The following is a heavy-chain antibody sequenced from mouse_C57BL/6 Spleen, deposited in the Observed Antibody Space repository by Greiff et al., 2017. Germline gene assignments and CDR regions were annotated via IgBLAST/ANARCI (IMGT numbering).Heavy chain of an antibody. CDR1: GYSITSGYY. CDR3: ARDRGNYQAWFAY. D-gene: IGHD2-1*01. J-gene: IGHJ3*01. CDR2: ISYDGSN. Sequence: DVKLQESGPGLVKPSQSLSLTCSVTGYSITSGYYWNWIRQFPGNKLEWMGYISYDGSNNYNPSLKNRISITRDTSKNQFFLKLNSVTTEDTATYYCARDRGNYQAWFAYWCQGTLVTVSA. V-gene: IGHV3-6*01.